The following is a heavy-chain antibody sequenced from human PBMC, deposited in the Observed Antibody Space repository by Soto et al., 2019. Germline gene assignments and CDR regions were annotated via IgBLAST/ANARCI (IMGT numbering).Heavy chain of an antibody. Sequence: ESVGGLVQRGGSLRLSCAASGFGFTSHAMSWVRQAPGRGLEWVATISGSGGTTYNADSAKGRFTISRDNSENTLYLQMNSLRAEDTAIYYCAKAHWLVGAVYYMDVWGEGTTVTVSS. CDR2: ISGSGGTT. CDR1: GFGFTSHA. CDR3: AKAHWLVGAVYYMDV. J-gene: IGHJ6*03. D-gene: IGHD6-19*01. V-gene: IGHV3-23*01.